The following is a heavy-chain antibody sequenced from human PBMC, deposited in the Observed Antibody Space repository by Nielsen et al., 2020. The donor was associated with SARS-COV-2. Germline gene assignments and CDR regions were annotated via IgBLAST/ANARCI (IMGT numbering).Heavy chain of an antibody. J-gene: IGHJ3*02. CDR3: ARDALGYCSSTSCEEAFDI. CDR1: GGSISSYY. CDR2: IYTSGST. D-gene: IGHD2-2*01. Sequence: SETLSLTCTVSGGSISSYYWSWIRQPAGKGLEWIGRIYTSGSTNYNPSLKSRVTMSVDTSKNQFSLKLSSVTAADTAVYYCARDALGYCSSTSCEEAFDIWGQGTMVTVSS. V-gene: IGHV4-4*07.